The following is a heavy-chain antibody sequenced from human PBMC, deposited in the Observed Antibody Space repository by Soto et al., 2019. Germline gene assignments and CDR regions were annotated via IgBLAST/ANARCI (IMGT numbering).Heavy chain of an antibody. CDR2: IWYDGSNK. CDR1: GFTFSSYG. D-gene: IGHD6-13*01. J-gene: IGHJ6*02. Sequence: QVQLVESGGGVVQPGRSLRLSCAASGFTFSSYGMHWVRQAPGKGLEWVAVIWYDGSNKYYADSVKGRFTISRDNSKNTLYLQMNSLRAEDTAVYYCARDGGSTISWPGYYYYGMDVWGQGTTVTVSS. CDR3: ARDGGSTISWPGYYYYGMDV. V-gene: IGHV3-33*01.